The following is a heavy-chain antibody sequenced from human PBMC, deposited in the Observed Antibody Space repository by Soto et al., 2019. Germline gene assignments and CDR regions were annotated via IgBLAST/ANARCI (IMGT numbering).Heavy chain of an antibody. V-gene: IGHV1-8*01. CDR1: GYTFTSYD. Sequence: ASVKVSCKASGYTFTSYDINWVRQATGQGLEWMGWMNPNSGNTGYAQKFQGRVTMTGNTSISTAYMELSSLRSEDTAVYYCARADYDILTGYYYYYYYMDVWGKGTTVTVSS. CDR2: MNPNSGNT. D-gene: IGHD3-9*01. CDR3: ARADYDILTGYYYYYYYMDV. J-gene: IGHJ6*03.